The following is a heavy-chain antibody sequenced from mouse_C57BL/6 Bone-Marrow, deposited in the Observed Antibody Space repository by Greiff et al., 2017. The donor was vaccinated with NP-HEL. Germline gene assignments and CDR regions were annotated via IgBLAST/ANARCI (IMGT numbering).Heavy chain of an antibody. CDR2: ISGGGGNT. J-gene: IGHJ2*01. Sequence: EVMLVESGGGLVKPGGSLKLSCAASGFTFSSYTMSWVRQTPEKRLEWVATISGGGGNTYYPDSVKGRFTISRANAKNTLYLQMSSLRSEDTALYYCARHGLYNGSSYDYWGQGTTLTVSS. CDR3: ARHGLYNGSSYDY. V-gene: IGHV5-9*01. CDR1: GFTFSSYT. D-gene: IGHD1-1*01.